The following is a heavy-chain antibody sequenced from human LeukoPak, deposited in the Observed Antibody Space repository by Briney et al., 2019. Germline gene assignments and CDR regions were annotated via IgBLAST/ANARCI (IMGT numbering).Heavy chain of an antibody. CDR1: GYTLTELS. V-gene: IGHV1-24*01. D-gene: IGHD2-21*01. CDR3: ATDGGEAGDAFDI. J-gene: IGHJ3*02. CDR2: FDPEDGDT. Sequence: ASVKVSCKVSGYTLTELSMHWVRQAPGKGLEWMGGFDPEDGDTIYAQKFQGRVTTTEDTSTDTAYMELSSLRTEDTAVDYCATDGGEAGDAFDIWGQGKRVTVSS.